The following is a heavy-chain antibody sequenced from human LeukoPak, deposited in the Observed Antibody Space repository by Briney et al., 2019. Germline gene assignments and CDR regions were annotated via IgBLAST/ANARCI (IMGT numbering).Heavy chain of an antibody. CDR3: AREGGSGWYFSAFDI. J-gene: IGHJ3*02. CDR1: GFTFSSYS. D-gene: IGHD6-19*01. V-gene: IGHV3-7*01. Sequence: RGGSLRLSCAASGFTFSSYSMNWVRQAPGKGLEWVANIKQDGSEKYYVDSVKGRFTISRDNAKNSLYLQMNSLRAEDTAVYYCAREGGSGWYFSAFDIWGQGTMVTVSS. CDR2: IKQDGSEK.